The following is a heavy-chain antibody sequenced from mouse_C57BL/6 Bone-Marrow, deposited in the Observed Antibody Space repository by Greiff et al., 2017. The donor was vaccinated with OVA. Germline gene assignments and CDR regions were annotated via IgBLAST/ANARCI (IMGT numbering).Heavy chain of an antibody. CDR1: GYTFTDYN. V-gene: IGHV1-18*01. CDR3: ARSRYPHYAMDY. Sequence: EVQLQQSGPELVKPGASVKIPCKASGYTFTDYNMDWVKQSHGKSLEWIGDINPNNGGTIYNQKFKGKATLTVDKSSSTAYMELRSLTSEDTAVYYCARSRYPHYAMDYWGQGTSVTVSS. CDR2: INPNNGGT. J-gene: IGHJ4*01.